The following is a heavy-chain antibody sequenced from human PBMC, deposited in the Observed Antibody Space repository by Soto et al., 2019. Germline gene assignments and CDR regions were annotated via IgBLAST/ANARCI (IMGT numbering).Heavy chain of an antibody. Sequence: QVQLVQSGAEVKKPGASVKVSCKTSGYTFTSYYMHWVRQAPGQGLEWMGIINPSGGSTSYVQKFQGRVTMTRDTSTSTVYMELSSLRSEDTAVYYCARGIAAAGTGYWGQGTLVTVSS. D-gene: IGHD6-13*01. CDR2: INPSGGST. J-gene: IGHJ4*02. CDR1: GYTFTSYY. V-gene: IGHV1-46*03. CDR3: ARGIAAAGTGY.